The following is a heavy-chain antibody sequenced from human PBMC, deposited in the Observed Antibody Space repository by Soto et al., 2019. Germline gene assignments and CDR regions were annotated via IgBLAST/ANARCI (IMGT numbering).Heavy chain of an antibody. Sequence: SETLSLTCGVSGGSISPINWWSWVRGTPGKGLEWIGEIYHTGTTDYNPSLKSRVTISIDKSKNQFFLNLTSVTAADTALYYCARSPNIHSQTWFDPWGQGTWVTVSS. D-gene: IGHD2-15*01. V-gene: IGHV4-4*02. J-gene: IGHJ5*02. CDR1: GGSISPINW. CDR2: IYHTGTT. CDR3: ARSPNIHSQTWFDP.